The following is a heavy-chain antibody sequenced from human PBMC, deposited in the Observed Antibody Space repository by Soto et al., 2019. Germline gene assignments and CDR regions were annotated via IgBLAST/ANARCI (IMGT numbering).Heavy chain of an antibody. CDR2: INGDGSGT. CDR3: ATLFQY. V-gene: IGHV3-74*01. Sequence: EVQLVESGGGLVQSGGSLRLSCAASGFTFSNYWMHWVRQVPGEGLVWVSRINGDGSGTSYADSVKGRFTISRDNANNMVYLQMNSLRAEDTAVYYCATLFQYWGQGTLVTVSS. D-gene: IGHD3-3*01. CDR1: GFTFSNYW. J-gene: IGHJ4*02.